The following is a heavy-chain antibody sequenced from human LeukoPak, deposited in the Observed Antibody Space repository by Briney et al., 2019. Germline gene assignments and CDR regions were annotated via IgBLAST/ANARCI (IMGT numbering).Heavy chain of an antibody. J-gene: IGHJ4*02. V-gene: IGHV3-21*01. Sequence: GGSLRLSCAASGFTFSSYSMNWVRQAPGKGLEWVSSISSSSSYIYYADSVKGRFTISRDNAKNSLYLQTNSLRAEDTAVYYCAREVSHIPDYWGQGTLVTVSS. D-gene: IGHD2-21*01. CDR3: AREVSHIPDY. CDR1: GFTFSSYS. CDR2: ISSSSSYI.